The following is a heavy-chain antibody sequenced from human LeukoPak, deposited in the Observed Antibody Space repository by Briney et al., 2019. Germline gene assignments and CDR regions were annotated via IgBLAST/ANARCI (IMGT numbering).Heavy chain of an antibody. J-gene: IGHJ4*02. CDR1: GFTFSSYA. D-gene: IGHD3-3*01. Sequence: PGGSLRLSCAASGFTFSSYAMSWVRQAPGKGLEWVSAISGSGGSTYYADSVKGRFTISRDNSKNTLYLQMNSLRAEDTAVYYCAKGADFGVVILISRAPDYWGQGTLVTVSS. CDR2: ISGSGGST. V-gene: IGHV3-23*01. CDR3: AKGADFGVVILISRAPDY.